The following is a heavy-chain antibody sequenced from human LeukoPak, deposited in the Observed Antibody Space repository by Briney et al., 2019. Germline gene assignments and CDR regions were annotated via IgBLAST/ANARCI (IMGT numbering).Heavy chain of an antibody. CDR2: IYTSGST. J-gene: IGHJ5*02. D-gene: IGHD4-23*01. Sequence: PSETLSLTCTVSGGSISSYYWSWIRQPPGKGLEWIGYIYTSGSTNYNPSLKSRVTISVDTSKNQFSLKLSSVTAADTAVYYCARQGRNSTRYKKTTVVTPNWFDPWGQGTLVTVSS. V-gene: IGHV4-4*09. CDR1: GGSISSYY. CDR3: ARQGRNSTRYKKTTVVTPNWFDP.